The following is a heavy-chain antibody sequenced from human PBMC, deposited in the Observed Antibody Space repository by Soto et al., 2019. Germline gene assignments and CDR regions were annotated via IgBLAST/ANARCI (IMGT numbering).Heavy chain of an antibody. CDR2: INPNSGGT. Sequence: GASVKVSCKASGYTFTGYYMHLVRQAPGQGLEWMGWINPNSGGTNYAQKFQGWVTMTRDTSANTVYMELSRLTSEDTAVYYCARAWGIEGGYNYFAYWGQGTPVTVSS. D-gene: IGHD5-12*01. CDR1: GYTFTGYY. V-gene: IGHV1-2*04. CDR3: ARAWGIEGGYNYFAY. J-gene: IGHJ4*02.